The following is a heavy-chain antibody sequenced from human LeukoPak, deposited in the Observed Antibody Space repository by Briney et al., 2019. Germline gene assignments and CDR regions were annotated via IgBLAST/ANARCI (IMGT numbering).Heavy chain of an antibody. CDR3: AKSWVWSGISSYYYYMDV. V-gene: IGHV3-30*02. J-gene: IGHJ6*03. CDR2: IRYDGSNK. D-gene: IGHD3-3*01. CDR1: GFTFSSYG. Sequence: PGGSLRLSCAASGFTFSSYGMHWVRQAPGKGLEWVAFIRYDGSNKYYADSVKGRFTISRDNSKNTLYLQMNSLRAEDTAVYYCAKSWVWSGISSYYYYMDVWGKGTTVTVSS.